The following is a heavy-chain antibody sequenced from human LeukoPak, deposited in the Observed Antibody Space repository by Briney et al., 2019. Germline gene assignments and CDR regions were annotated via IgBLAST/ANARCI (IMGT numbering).Heavy chain of an antibody. Sequence: ASVKVSCKASRYTFTGYYMHWVRQAPGQGLEWMGWINPNSGGTNYAQKFQGRVTMTRDTSISTAYMELSRLRSDDTAVYYCARSGRDFWSGYYSGAFDIWGQGTMVTVSS. V-gene: IGHV1-2*02. CDR1: RYTFTGYY. CDR2: INPNSGGT. J-gene: IGHJ3*02. CDR3: ARSGRDFWSGYYSGAFDI. D-gene: IGHD3-3*01.